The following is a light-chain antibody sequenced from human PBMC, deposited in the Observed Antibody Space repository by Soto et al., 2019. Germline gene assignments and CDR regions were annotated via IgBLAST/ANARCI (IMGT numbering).Light chain of an antibody. CDR2: AAS. V-gene: IGKV1-39*01. J-gene: IGKJ2*01. CDR1: QSISNY. CDR3: QQSYRTPYT. Sequence: DIQMTQSPSSLSASVGDRVNITCRPSQSISNYLNWYQQRQGNPPKLLIYAASNLLSGVPSRFSGSGSGTDFTLTISSLQPEDFATYYCQQSYRTPYTFGQGTKVETK.